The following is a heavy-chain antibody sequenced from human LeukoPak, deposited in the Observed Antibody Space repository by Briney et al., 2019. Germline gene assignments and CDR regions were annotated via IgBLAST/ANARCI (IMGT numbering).Heavy chain of an antibody. CDR1: GYTFTGYY. J-gene: IGHJ4*02. Sequence: ASVKVSCKASGYTFTGYYMHWVRQAPGQGLEWMGWINPNSGGTNYTQKFQGWVTMTRDTSISTAYMELSRLRSDDTALYYCAREEFSDSSGYDYWGQGTLVTVSS. V-gene: IGHV1-2*04. CDR3: AREEFSDSSGYDY. D-gene: IGHD3-22*01. CDR2: INPNSGGT.